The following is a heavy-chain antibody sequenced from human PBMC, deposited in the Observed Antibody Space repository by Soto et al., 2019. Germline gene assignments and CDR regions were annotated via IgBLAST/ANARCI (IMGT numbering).Heavy chain of an antibody. CDR3: ARAKRALITYSPFEP. D-gene: IGHD4-4*01. Sequence: GASLKISCAASGFTLSSYAMSWVLQAPGQGLEWVSTFSGTGGYTYYTDSVKGRFTISRDESKNTLFLHMNSLRAADTAVYYCARAKRALITYSPFEPCGQGTLIAVGS. CDR2: FSGTGGYT. V-gene: IGHV3-23*01. J-gene: IGHJ5*02. CDR1: GFTLSSYA.